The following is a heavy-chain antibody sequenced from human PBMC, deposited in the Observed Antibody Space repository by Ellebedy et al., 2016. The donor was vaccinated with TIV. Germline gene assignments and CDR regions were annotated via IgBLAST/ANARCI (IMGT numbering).Heavy chain of an antibody. V-gene: IGHV4-59*01. CDR3: AREALRPGPHAFDI. D-gene: IGHD4-17*01. J-gene: IGHJ3*02. Sequence: SETLSLXXTVSGGSISSYYWSWIRQPPGKGLEWIGYIYYSGSTNYNPSLKSRVTISVDTSKNQFSLKLSSVTAADTAVYYCAREALRPGPHAFDIWGQGTMVTVSS. CDR2: IYYSGST. CDR1: GGSISSYY.